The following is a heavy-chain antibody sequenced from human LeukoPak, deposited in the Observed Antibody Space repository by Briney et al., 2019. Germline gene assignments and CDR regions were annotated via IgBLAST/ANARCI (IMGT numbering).Heavy chain of an antibody. CDR1: GGSISSGGYS. Sequence: SETLSLTCAVSGGSISSGGYSWGWIRQPPGKGLEWIGYIYHSGSTYYNPSLKSRVTISVDRSKNQFSLKLSSVTAADTAVYYCARVLRGYCTNGVCYEAAAFDIWGQGTMVTVSS. D-gene: IGHD2-8*01. CDR2: IYHSGST. CDR3: ARVLRGYCTNGVCYEAAAFDI. V-gene: IGHV4-30-2*01. J-gene: IGHJ3*02.